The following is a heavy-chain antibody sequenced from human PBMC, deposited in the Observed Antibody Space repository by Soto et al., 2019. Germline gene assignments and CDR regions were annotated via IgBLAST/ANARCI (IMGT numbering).Heavy chain of an antibody. CDR2: ITVSGTST. V-gene: IGHV3-23*01. CDR3: AIRPPPGSIDL. CDR1: GLPLSSSA. Sequence: GRSLRLSCAASGLPLSSSALTWVGHSPGTGLEWVSTITVSGTSTYYADSVKGRFTISRDNSKNTVYLQINSLRAEDTAVYFCAIRPPPGSIDLCGHGPLLTVSS. J-gene: IGHJ5*02. D-gene: IGHD1-7*01.